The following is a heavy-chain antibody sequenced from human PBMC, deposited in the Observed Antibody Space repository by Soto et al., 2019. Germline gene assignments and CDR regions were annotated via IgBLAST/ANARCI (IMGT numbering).Heavy chain of an antibody. Sequence: GGSLRLSCAASGFTFSSYAMSWVRQAPGKGLEWVSAISGSGGSTYYADSVKGRFTISRDNSKNTLYLQMNSLRAEDTAVYYCAKDIIRYSSSWTGGGYWGQGTLVTVSS. J-gene: IGHJ4*02. CDR2: ISGSGGST. D-gene: IGHD6-13*01. V-gene: IGHV3-23*01. CDR3: AKDIIRYSSSWTGGGY. CDR1: GFTFSSYA.